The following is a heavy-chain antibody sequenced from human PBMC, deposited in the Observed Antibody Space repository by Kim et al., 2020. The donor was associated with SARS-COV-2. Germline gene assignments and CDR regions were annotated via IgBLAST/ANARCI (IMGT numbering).Heavy chain of an antibody. CDR3: AKDQGIGVAGTQFSGY. Sequence: GGSLRLSCAASGFTFSSYAMSWVRQAPGKGLEWVSAISGSGGSTYYADSVKGRFTISRDNSKNTLYLQMNSLRAEDTAVYYCAKDQGIGVAGTQFSGYWGQGTLVTVSS. D-gene: IGHD6-19*01. V-gene: IGHV3-23*01. CDR1: GFTFSSYA. J-gene: IGHJ4*02. CDR2: ISGSGGST.